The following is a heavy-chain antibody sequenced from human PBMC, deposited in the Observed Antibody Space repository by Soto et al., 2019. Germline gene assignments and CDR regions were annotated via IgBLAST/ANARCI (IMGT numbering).Heavy chain of an antibody. D-gene: IGHD2-8*01. J-gene: IGHJ5*02. CDR2: ISYDGSHE. Sequence: QVQLVASGGGVVQPGRSLRLSCAASGFTFSNYGMHWVRQNPGKGLEWVAVISYDGSHEFYTDSVNGRFTISRDNSKNTLYLQMNSLKTEDTAMYYCAKDPKCCTIGSHFLDNWFDPWGQGTLVTVSS. V-gene: IGHV3-30*18. CDR3: AKDPKCCTIGSHFLDNWFDP. CDR1: GFTFSNYG.